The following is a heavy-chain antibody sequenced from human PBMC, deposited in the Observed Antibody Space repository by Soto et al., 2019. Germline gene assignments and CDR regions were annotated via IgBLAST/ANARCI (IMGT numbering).Heavy chain of an antibody. V-gene: IGHV3-9*01. CDR2: ISWNSGSI. CDR3: AKDTGSECGGVIDKGNAFDI. D-gene: IGHD3-16*02. J-gene: IGHJ3*02. Sequence: EVQLVESGGGLVQPGRSLRLSCAASGFTFDDYAMHWVRQAPGKGLEWVSGISWNSGSIGYADSVKGRFTISRDNAKNSLYLQMNSLRAEDTALYYCAKDTGSECGGVIDKGNAFDIWGQGTMVTVSS. CDR1: GFTFDDYA.